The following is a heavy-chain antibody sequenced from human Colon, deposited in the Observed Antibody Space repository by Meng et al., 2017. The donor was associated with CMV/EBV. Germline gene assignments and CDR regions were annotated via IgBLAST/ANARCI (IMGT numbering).Heavy chain of an antibody. CDR3: ARDRGYETSGHIADY. D-gene: IGHD5-12*01. V-gene: IGHV1-18*01. J-gene: IGHJ4*02. CDR2: ISAYNGNT. CDR1: GYTFTTYG. Sequence: SVTVSCKAAGYTFTTYGITWVRQAPGQGREWMGWISAYNGNTDYGRRLQGRGTLTTDTSATTAYMELRNLKSDDTAIYYCARDRGYETSGHIADYWGQGTLVTVSS.